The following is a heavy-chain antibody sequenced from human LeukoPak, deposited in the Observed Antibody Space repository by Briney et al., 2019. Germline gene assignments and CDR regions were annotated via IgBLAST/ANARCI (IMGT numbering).Heavy chain of an antibody. V-gene: IGHV4-39*07. Sequence: SETLSLTCTVSGGSISSSSYYWGWIRQPPGKGLEWIGSIYYSGSTYYNPSLKSRVTLSVDTSKNQFSLKLSSVTAADTAVYYCARAKRHDFWSGYYFDYWGQGTLVTVSS. CDR2: IYYSGST. J-gene: IGHJ4*02. D-gene: IGHD3-3*01. CDR1: GGSISSSSYY. CDR3: ARAKRHDFWSGYYFDY.